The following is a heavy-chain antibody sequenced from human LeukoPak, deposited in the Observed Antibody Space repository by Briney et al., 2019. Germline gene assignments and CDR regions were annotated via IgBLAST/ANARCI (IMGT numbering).Heavy chain of an antibody. J-gene: IGHJ6*02. Sequence: ASVKVSCKAPGYTFTSYGISWVRQAPGQGLEWMGWISAYNGNTNYAQKLQGRVTMTTDTSTSTAYMELRSLRSDDTAVYYCARVTYSSGWTHYYYYYGMDVWGQGTTVTVSS. CDR3: ARVTYSSGWTHYYYYYGMDV. CDR1: GYTFTSYG. V-gene: IGHV1-18*01. CDR2: ISAYNGNT. D-gene: IGHD6-19*01.